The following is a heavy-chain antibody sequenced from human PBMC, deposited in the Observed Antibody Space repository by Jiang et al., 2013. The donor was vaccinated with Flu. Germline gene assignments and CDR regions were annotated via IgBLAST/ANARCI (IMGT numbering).Heavy chain of an antibody. CDR1: GGSISSSSYY. CDR3: ASRPLLLGYCSGGSCSFAFDI. V-gene: IGHV4-39*01. CDR2: IYYSGST. D-gene: IGHD2-15*01. J-gene: IGHJ3*02. Sequence: GLVKPSETLSLTCTVSGGSISSSSYYWGWIRQPPGKGLEWIGSIYYSGSTYYNPSLKSRVTISVDTSKNQXSLKLSSVTAADTAVYYCASRPLLLGYCSGGSCSFAFDIWGQGTMVTVSS.